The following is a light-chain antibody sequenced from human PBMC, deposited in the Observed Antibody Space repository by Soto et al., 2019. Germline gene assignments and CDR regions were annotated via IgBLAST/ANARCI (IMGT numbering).Light chain of an antibody. V-gene: IGLV2-14*01. J-gene: IGLJ3*02. CDR2: DVS. Sequence: QSALTQPASVSGSPGQSITISCTGTSSDVGGYNFVSWYQQQPGKAPKLMISDVSNRPSGVSNRFSGSKSGNTASLTISGLQAEDEADYYCATWDDSLSGRWVFGGGTKLTVL. CDR1: SSDVGGYNF. CDR3: ATWDDSLSGRWV.